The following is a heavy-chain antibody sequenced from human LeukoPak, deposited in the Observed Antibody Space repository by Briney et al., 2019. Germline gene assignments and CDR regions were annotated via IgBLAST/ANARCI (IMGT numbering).Heavy chain of an antibody. CDR3: ARNGYCTNGVCRPTYYYYMDV. CDR1: GGTFSRYA. D-gene: IGHD2-8*01. Sequence: ASVKVSCKASGGTFSRYAISWVRQAPGQGLEWMGGIIPIFGTANYAQKFQGRVTITTDESTSTAYMELSSLRSEDTAVYYCARNGYCTNGVCRPTYYYYMDVWGKGTTVTVSS. CDR2: IIPIFGTA. V-gene: IGHV1-69*05. J-gene: IGHJ6*03.